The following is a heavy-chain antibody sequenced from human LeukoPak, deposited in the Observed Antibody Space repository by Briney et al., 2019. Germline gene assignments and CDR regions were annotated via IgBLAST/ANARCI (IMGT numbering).Heavy chain of an antibody. Sequence: PGGPLRLSCAASGFTFSSYDMHWVRQAPGKGLEWVAIISYDASNKYFADSVKGRLTISRDNSKNTLYLQMNSLKSEDTAVYYCAKRTGGQHYYDNTLNWAFFDYWGQGTLVTVSS. V-gene: IGHV3-30*18. CDR1: GFTFSSYD. CDR2: ISYDASNK. D-gene: IGHD3-22*01. CDR3: AKRTGGQHYYDNTLNWAFFDY. J-gene: IGHJ4*02.